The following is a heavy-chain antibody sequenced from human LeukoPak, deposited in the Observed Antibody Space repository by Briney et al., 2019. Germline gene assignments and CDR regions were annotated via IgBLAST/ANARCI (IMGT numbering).Heavy chain of an antibody. D-gene: IGHD3-22*01. CDR3: AKSRVVTTSRGVGLDY. CDR2: VSGDGFST. J-gene: IGHJ4*02. V-gene: IGHV3-23*01. CDR1: GFTFSTYA. Sequence: PGGSLRLSCAASGFTFSTYAMSWVRQAPGKGLEWVSAVSGDGFSTFYADSVKGRFSISRDNSKNTLYLQMNSLRAADTAVYYCAKSRVVTTSRGVGLDYWGQGTLVTVSS.